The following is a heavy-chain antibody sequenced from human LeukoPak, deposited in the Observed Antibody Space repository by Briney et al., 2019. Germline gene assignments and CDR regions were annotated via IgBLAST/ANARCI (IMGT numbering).Heavy chain of an antibody. D-gene: IGHD3-10*01. CDR3: AKSLGNQGVIDY. V-gene: IGHV3-23*01. CDR2: VSASGGST. J-gene: IGHJ4*02. CDR1: GSIFRNHA. Sequence: GSLRLSCAASGSIFRNHAMNWVRQAPGQGLEWVSGVSASGGSTFNTDSVKGRFSISRDNSKNTLYLEMNSLRPEDTALYYCAKSLGNQGVIDYWGQGTLVTVSS.